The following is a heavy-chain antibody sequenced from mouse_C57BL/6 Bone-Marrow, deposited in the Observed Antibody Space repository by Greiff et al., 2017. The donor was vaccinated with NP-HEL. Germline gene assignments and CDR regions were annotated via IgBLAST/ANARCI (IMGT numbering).Heavy chain of an antibody. Sequence: VKLQQSGAELVRPGTSVTMSCKASGYTFTNYWIGWAKQRPGHGLEWIGDIYPGGGYTNYNEKFKGKATLTADKSSSTAYMQFSSLTSEDSAIYYCARCCGNYYAMDYWGQGTSVTVSS. D-gene: IGHD2-1*01. V-gene: IGHV1-63*01. J-gene: IGHJ4*01. CDR1: GYTFTNYW. CDR2: IYPGGGYT. CDR3: ARCCGNYYAMDY.